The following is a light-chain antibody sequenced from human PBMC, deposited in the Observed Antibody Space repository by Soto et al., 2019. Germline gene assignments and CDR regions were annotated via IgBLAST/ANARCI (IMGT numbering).Light chain of an antibody. Sequence: EIVMTQSPATLSVSPGERATLSCRASQSVSSDLAWYHQKPGQAPRLLIYDASTRATGIPARFSGSGSGTEFILTISSLQSEDFGVYYCQQYNNWPPITFGQGTRLEIK. V-gene: IGKV3D-15*01. CDR3: QQYNNWPPIT. CDR1: QSVSSD. J-gene: IGKJ5*01. CDR2: DAS.